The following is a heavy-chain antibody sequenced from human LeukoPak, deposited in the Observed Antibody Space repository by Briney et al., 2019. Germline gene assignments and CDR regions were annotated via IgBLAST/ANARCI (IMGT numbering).Heavy chain of an antibody. CDR3: ARALLYSSSWYGAFDI. J-gene: IGHJ3*02. CDR2: IYHSGST. CDR1: GYSISSGYY. V-gene: IGHV4-38-2*02. D-gene: IGHD6-13*01. Sequence: KASETLSLTCTVSGYSISSGYYWSWIRQPPGKGLEWIGSIYHSGSTYYNPSLKSRVTISVDTSKNQFSLKLSSVTAADTAVYYCARALLYSSSWYGAFDIWGQGTMVTVSS.